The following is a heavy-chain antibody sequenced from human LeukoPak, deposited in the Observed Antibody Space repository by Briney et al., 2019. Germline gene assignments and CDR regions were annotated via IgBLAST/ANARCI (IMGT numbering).Heavy chain of an antibody. Sequence: SQTLSLTCTVSGGSISSGDYHCRWIRQPPGKGLEWIGYIYYGGSTYYNPSPKSRVTISVDTSKNPFSLKLSSVTAADTAVYYCARYLTDCYYDSSGYQDWGQGTLVTVSS. CDR2: IYYGGST. D-gene: IGHD3-22*01. CDR3: ARYLTDCYYDSSGYQD. CDR1: GGSISSGDYH. V-gene: IGHV4-30-4*08. J-gene: IGHJ4*02.